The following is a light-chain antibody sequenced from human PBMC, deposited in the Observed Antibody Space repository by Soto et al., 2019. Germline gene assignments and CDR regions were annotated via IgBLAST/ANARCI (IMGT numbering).Light chain of an antibody. CDR2: EVT. CDR1: GSDVGGYNY. CDR3: SSFTSSSTLPYV. V-gene: IGLV2-14*01. J-gene: IGLJ1*01. Sequence: QSVLTQPASVSGSPGQSITISCTGTGSDVGGYNYVSWYQQFPGKAPKLMIYEVTNRPSGVSNRFSGSKSGNTASLTISGLQAEDEADYYCSSFTSSSTLPYVFGTGTKVTVL.